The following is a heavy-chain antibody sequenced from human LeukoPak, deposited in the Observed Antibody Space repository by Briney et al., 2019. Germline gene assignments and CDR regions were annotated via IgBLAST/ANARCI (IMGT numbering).Heavy chain of an antibody. CDR2: IWSDGSNK. V-gene: IGHV3-33*01. CDR1: GFTFSGYV. CDR3: ARDKGSHFDY. D-gene: IGHD2-15*01. J-gene: IGHJ4*02. Sequence: GGSLRLPCAASGFTFSGYVMHWVRQAPGKGLEWVAVIWSDGSNKYYADSVKGRFAISRDNSRNTLYLQMNSLRAEGTAVYYCARDKGSHFDYWGQGTLVTVSS.